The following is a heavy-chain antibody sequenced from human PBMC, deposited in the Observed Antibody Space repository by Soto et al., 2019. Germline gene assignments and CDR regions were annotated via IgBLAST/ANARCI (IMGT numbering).Heavy chain of an antibody. CDR2: ISSSGSTI. Sequence: GGSLRLSCAASGFTFIDYYMSWMRQAPGKGLEWVSYISSSGSTIYYADSVKGRFTISRDNAKNSLYLQMNSLRAEDTAVYYCARASYCSSTSCPGWFDPWGQGTLVTVSS. CDR1: GFTFIDYY. V-gene: IGHV3-11*01. CDR3: ARASYCSSTSCPGWFDP. D-gene: IGHD2-2*01. J-gene: IGHJ5*02.